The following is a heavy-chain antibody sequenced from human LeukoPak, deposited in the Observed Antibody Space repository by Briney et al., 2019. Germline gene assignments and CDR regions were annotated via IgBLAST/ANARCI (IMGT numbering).Heavy chain of an antibody. V-gene: IGHV1-2*02. CDR2: INPHSGGT. CDR1: GYTFTGYY. J-gene: IGHJ4*02. Sequence: GASVKVSCKASGYTFTGYYMHWVRQAPGQGLEWMGWINPHSGGTNYAHKFQGRDTMTRDTSISTAYMELSRLRSDDTAVYYCARGGRKWLIRDFDYWGQGTLVTVSS. D-gene: IGHD3-22*01. CDR3: ARGGRKWLIRDFDY.